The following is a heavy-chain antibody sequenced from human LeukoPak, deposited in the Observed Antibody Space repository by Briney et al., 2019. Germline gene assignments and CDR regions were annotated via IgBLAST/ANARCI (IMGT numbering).Heavy chain of an antibody. Sequence: SETLSLTCSVSGVFISSNVYYWGWIRQPPGKGLEWIGSIFYSGSTYYNPSLESRVTISVDTSKSQFSLKLASVTATDTAVYYCVGLIVNTGSFLKLDYWDQGTLVIVSS. CDR1: GVFISSNVYY. CDR3: VGLIVNTGSFLKLDY. V-gene: IGHV4-39*01. J-gene: IGHJ4*02. CDR2: IFYSGST. D-gene: IGHD1-26*01.